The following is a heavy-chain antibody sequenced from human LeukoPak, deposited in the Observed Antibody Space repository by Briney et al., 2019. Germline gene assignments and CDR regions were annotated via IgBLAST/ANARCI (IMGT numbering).Heavy chain of an antibody. CDR1: GVSISSYY. J-gene: IGHJ4*02. CDR2: IYYSGST. CDR3: ARGSTSWAFDY. Sequence: TPSETLSLTCTVSGVSISSYYWSWIRQPPGEGLEWIGYIYYSGSTNYNPSLKSRVTISVDTSKNQFSLKLSSVTAADTAVYYCARGSTSWAFDYWGQGTLVTVSS. V-gene: IGHV4-59*01. D-gene: IGHD5/OR15-5a*01.